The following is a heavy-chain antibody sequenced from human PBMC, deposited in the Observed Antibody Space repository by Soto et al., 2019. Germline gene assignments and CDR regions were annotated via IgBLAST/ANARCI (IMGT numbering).Heavy chain of an antibody. D-gene: IGHD4-17*01. J-gene: IGHJ4*02. CDR1: GFTFSNYA. Sequence: GGSLRLSCAASGFTFSNYAMNWVRQAPGKGLEWVSAITGSDGRTFYSDSVRGRFAVSRDNSKNTLYLQMNSLRAEDTAIYYCAKPINEGNYGDYVYWGQGTLVTVSS. CDR2: ITGSDGRT. V-gene: IGHV3-23*01. CDR3: AKPINEGNYGDYVY.